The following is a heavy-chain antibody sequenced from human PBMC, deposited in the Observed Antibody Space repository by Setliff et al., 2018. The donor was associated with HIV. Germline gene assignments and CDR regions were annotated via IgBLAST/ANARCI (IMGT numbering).Heavy chain of an antibody. V-gene: IGHV1-2*02. D-gene: IGHD2-15*01. J-gene: IGHJ4*02. Sequence: ASVKVSCKASGYTFTGYYVHWVRQAPGQGPEWMGRINPNSGDTNYAQKFQGRVSMTRDTSIFTAYMELSRLRSDDTAVYYCARGAVDDDYFEYWGQGTLVTVSS. CDR3: ARGAVDDDYFEY. CDR2: INPNSGDT. CDR1: GYTFTGYY.